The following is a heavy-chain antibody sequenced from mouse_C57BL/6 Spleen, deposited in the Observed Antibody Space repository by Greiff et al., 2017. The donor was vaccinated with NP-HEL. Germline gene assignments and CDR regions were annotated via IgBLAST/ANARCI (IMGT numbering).Heavy chain of an antibody. V-gene: IGHV1-18*01. CDR3: ARSYGLGAWFAY. J-gene: IGHJ3*01. D-gene: IGHD2-2*01. CDR2: INPNNGGT. Sequence: EVQLQQSGPELVKPGASVKIPCKASGYTFTDYNMDWVKQSHGKSLEWIGDINPNNGGTIYNQKFKGKATLTVAKSSSTAYMELRRLTSEETAVYYCARSYGLGAWFAYWGQGTLVTVSA. CDR1: GYTFTDYN.